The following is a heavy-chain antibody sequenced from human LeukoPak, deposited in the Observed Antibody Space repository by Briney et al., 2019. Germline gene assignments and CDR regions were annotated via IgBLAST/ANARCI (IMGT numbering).Heavy chain of an antibody. Sequence: RASENLSLTCTVSGGSISSYYWSWIRQPPGKGLEWIGYIYYSGSTNYNPSLKSRVTISVDTSKNQFSLKLSSVTAADTAVYYCARVMDFWSGTNWFDPWGQGTLVTVSS. D-gene: IGHD3-3*01. J-gene: IGHJ5*02. V-gene: IGHV4-59*01. CDR2: IYYSGST. CDR3: ARVMDFWSGTNWFDP. CDR1: GGSISSYY.